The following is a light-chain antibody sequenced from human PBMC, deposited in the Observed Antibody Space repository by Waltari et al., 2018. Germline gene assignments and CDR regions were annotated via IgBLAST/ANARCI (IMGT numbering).Light chain of an antibody. CDR2: KAS. CDR3: QQYSSHYT. J-gene: IGKJ2*01. V-gene: IGKV1-5*03. CDR1: QSILTW. Sequence: DIQMTQSPSTLSASVVDRVTIPCRASQSILTWLAWYQQKPGKAPKLLIYKASNLQSGVPSRFSGSGSGTEFTLTISSLQPDDFATYYCQQYSSHYTFGQGTKLEIK.